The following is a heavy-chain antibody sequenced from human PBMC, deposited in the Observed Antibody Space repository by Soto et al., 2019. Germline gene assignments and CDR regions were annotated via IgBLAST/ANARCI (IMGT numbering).Heavy chain of an antibody. CDR2: ISYDGSNK. J-gene: IGHJ6*02. CDR1: GFTFSSYG. CDR3: ANQPGIVGATTLLGYYYGMDV. Sequence: PGGSLRLSCAASGFTFSSYGMHWVRQAPGKGLEWVAVISYDGSNKYYADSVKGRFTISRDNSKNTLYLQMNSLRAEDTAVYYCANQPGIVGATTLLGYYYGMDVWGQGTTVTVSS. D-gene: IGHD1-26*01. V-gene: IGHV3-30*18.